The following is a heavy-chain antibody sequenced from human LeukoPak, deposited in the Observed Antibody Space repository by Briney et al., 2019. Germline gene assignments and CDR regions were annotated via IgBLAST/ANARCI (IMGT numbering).Heavy chain of an antibody. CDR2: LSDGGHSS. J-gene: IGHJ4*02. CDR3: AFSPLGFNYGYAY. V-gene: IGHV3-23*01. D-gene: IGHD5-18*01. Sequence: GRSLRLSCAASGCTFSSYAMNWVRQAPGKGLEWVSSLSDGGHSSFYADSVKGRFTIYRDDSQNILYLQMNNLSGDDTTLYYCAFSPLGFNYGYAYWGQGTLVTVSS. CDR1: GCTFSSYA.